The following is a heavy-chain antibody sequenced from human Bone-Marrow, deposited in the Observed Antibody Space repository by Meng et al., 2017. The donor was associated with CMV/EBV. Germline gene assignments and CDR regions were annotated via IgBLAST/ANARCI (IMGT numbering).Heavy chain of an antibody. CDR3: ARVGNWNYEGYYYYGMDV. CDR1: GYTFTSYG. J-gene: IGHJ6*02. Sequence: SVKVSCKASGYTFTSYGISWVRQAPGQGLEWMGGIIPIFGTANYAQKFQGRVTITTDESTSTAYMELSSLRSEDTAVYYCARVGNWNYEGYYYYGMDVWGQGTTVTVSS. CDR2: IIPIFGTA. V-gene: IGHV1-69*05. D-gene: IGHD1-7*01.